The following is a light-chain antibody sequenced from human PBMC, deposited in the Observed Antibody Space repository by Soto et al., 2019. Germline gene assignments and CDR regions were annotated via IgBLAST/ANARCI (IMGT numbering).Light chain of an antibody. V-gene: IGKV3-15*01. CDR3: QQYNKWPLT. Sequence: EIMMTQSPGTLSASPGERATLSCRASQSVSSNLAWYQQKPGQAPRLLIYAVSTRATGIPARFSGSGSGTAFTLTISSLQSEDFAVYYRQQYNKWPLTFGQGTKVEIK. CDR1: QSVSSN. J-gene: IGKJ1*01. CDR2: AVS.